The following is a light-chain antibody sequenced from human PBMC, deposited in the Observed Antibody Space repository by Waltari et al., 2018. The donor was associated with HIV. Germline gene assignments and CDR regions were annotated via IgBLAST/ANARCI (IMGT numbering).Light chain of an antibody. CDR2: WAS. V-gene: IGKV4-1*01. CDR3: HQYYVPPFT. CDR1: QSVLFSSNNKNY. Sequence: DIVMTQSPDSLAVSLGERATINCKSSQSVLFSSNNKNYLAWYQQKPGQPPKLLIYWASTRESGVPDRFSASGSGTDFTLTISCLQAEDVAVYYCHQYYVPPFTFGPGTRVDLK. J-gene: IGKJ3*01.